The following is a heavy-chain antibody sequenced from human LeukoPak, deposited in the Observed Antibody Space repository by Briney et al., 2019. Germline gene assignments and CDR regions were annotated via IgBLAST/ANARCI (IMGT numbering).Heavy chain of an antibody. V-gene: IGHV3-30*18. CDR1: GFTFSRYG. CDR2: ISYDGSNK. J-gene: IGHJ4*02. D-gene: IGHD3-9*01. Sequence: GGSLRLSCAASGFTFSRYGMHWVRQAPGKGLEWVAVISYDGSNKYYVDSVKGRFTISKDNSENTLYLQMNSLRAEETAVYYCAKDRDILTGYLDYWGQGTLVTVSS. CDR3: AKDRDILTGYLDY.